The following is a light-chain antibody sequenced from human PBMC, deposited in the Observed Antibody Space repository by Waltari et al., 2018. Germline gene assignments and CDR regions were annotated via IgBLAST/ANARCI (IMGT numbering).Light chain of an antibody. CDR1: SSDVAGFNF. Sequence: QSALTQPASMSGSPGQSITISCTGTSSDVAGFNFVSWYHQYPGKAPKLIIYDVANRPSGVSHRFSGSRSGNTASLTISGLQAEDEADYYCSSYTSVNTRFGGGTKLTVL. CDR2: DVA. J-gene: IGLJ2*01. CDR3: SSYTSVNTR. V-gene: IGLV2-14*03.